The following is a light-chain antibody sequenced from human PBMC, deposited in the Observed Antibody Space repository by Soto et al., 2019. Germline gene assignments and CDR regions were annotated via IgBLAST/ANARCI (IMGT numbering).Light chain of an antibody. CDR2: GNS. V-gene: IGLV1-40*01. CDR3: QSYDNSLSVYV. CDR1: SSNIGAHYD. Sequence: QSVLTQPPSVSGAPGQRVTISCTGGSSNIGAHYDVHWYQQLPGTAPKLLIYGNSNRPSGVPDRFSGSKSCTSASLAITGRQAEDEADYYCQSYDNSLSVYVFGTGTKVTVL. J-gene: IGLJ1*01.